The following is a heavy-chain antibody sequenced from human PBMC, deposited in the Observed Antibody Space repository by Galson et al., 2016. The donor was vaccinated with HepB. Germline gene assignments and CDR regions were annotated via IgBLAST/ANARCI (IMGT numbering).Heavy chain of an antibody. V-gene: IGHV5-10-1*01. D-gene: IGHD3-22*01. Sequence: QSGAEVKKPGESLRISCKGYGYSFTSYWVSWVRQMPGKGLEWMGRIDPVDSYTNYSPSFQGRVTISVDKSITTAFLQWSSLKASDTAMYYCARGASYYVSTGYYWGHNAFDIWGQGTMVTVSS. CDR1: GYSFTSYW. J-gene: IGHJ3*02. CDR3: ARGASYYVSTGYYWGHNAFDI. CDR2: IDPVDSYT.